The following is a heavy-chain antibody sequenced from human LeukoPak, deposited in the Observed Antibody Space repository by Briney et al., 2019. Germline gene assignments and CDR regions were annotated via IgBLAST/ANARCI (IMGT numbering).Heavy chain of an antibody. CDR1: GFTFSGYS. Sequence: PGGSLRLSCAASGFTFSGYSMNWVRQAPGKGLEWVAYISSSSSTIHYADSVKGRFTISRDNAKNSLYLQMNSLRDEDTAVYYCAREADCSGGSCYRGAFDIWGQGTMVTVSS. J-gene: IGHJ3*02. CDR3: AREADCSGGSCYRGAFDI. CDR2: ISSSSSTI. D-gene: IGHD2-15*01. V-gene: IGHV3-48*02.